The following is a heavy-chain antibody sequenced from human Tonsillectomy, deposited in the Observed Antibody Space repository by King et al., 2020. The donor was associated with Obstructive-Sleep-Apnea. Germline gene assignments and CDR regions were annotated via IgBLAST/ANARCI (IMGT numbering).Heavy chain of an antibody. CDR2: RYWHDDK. CDR1: GFSLSTSGVV. V-gene: IGHV2-5*01. Sequence: LTLKESGPTLLKPTQTLTLTCTFSGFSLSTSGVVVGWVRQPPGTALEWLSPRYWHDDKRSSLSRKSRRTITKENSKNQVVLTMINMDPVETATYYCAHRLATYYYDSSAYYYGYFDYWGQGTLVTVSS. CDR3: AHRLATYYYDSSAYYYGYFDY. J-gene: IGHJ4*02. D-gene: IGHD3-22*01.